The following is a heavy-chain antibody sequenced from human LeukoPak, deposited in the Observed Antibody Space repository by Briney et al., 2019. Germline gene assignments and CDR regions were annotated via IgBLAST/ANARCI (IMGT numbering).Heavy chain of an antibody. CDR3: AKDRDSSSWPED. V-gene: IGHV3-30*18. Sequence: GGSLRLSCAASGFTFSSYGMHWVRQAPGKGLEWVAVISYDGSNKYYADSVKGRFTISRDNSKNTLYLQMNSLRAEDTAVYYCAKDRDSSSWPEDWGQGTLVTVSS. CDR1: GFTFSSYG. CDR2: ISYDGSNK. D-gene: IGHD6-13*01. J-gene: IGHJ4*02.